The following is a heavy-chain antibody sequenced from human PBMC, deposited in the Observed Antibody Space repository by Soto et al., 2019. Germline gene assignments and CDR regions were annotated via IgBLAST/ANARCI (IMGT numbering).Heavy chain of an antibody. CDR2: IYSSGST. J-gene: IGHJ4*03. V-gene: IGHV4-39*01. D-gene: IGHD3-16*01. CDR3: TSRRFGVGGVTIREV. Sequence: SETLSHTCTVSGGSIGGSNYFWGWIRQSPGTGLEWLGTIYSSGSTYCNPSPKSRITVSLDTSKHQFSPNLVSVTAAYTVVYHCTSRRFGVGGVTIREVGGPGTPVS. CDR1: GGSIGGSNYF.